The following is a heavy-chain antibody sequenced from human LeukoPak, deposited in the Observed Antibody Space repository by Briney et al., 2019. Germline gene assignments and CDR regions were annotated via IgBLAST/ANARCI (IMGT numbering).Heavy chain of an antibody. CDR3: ARHDWQRQPPGW. J-gene: IGHJ4*02. CDR1: GGSISTYY. D-gene: IGHD6-25*01. V-gene: IGHV4-59*08. CDR2: FYYSGST. Sequence: PSETLSLTCTVSGGSISTYYWSWIRQPPGKGLEWIGYFYYSGSTNYNPSLKSRVTISVDTSKNQFSLKLSSVTAAGTAVYYCARHDWQRQPPGWWGQGALVTVSS.